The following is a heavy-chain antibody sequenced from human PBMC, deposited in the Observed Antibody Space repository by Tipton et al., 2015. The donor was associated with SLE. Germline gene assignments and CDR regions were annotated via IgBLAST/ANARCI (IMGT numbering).Heavy chain of an antibody. CDR1: GGSLSRYY. CDR3: ARSEYSSGLIDY. Sequence: TLSLTCTVSGGSLSRYYWSWIRQPPGKGLEWIGYIYYSGSTNYNPSLKSRVTISVDTSKNQFSLKLSSVTAADTAVYYCARSEYSSGLIDYWGQGTLVTVSS. CDR2: IYYSGST. D-gene: IGHD6-19*01. J-gene: IGHJ4*02. V-gene: IGHV4-59*01.